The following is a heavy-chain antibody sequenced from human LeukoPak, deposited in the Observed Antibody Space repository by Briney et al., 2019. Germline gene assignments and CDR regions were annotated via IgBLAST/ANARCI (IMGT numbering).Heavy chain of an antibody. D-gene: IGHD1-14*01. CDR2: IYHSGST. CDR3: ARANRREGGAFEI. Sequence: NPSETLSLTCAVSGGSISSGGYSWSWIRQPPGKGLEWIGYIYHSGSTYYNPSLKSRVTISIDRSKNQFSLKLSSVTAADTAVYYCARANRREGGAFEIWGQGTMVTVSS. V-gene: IGHV4-30-2*01. J-gene: IGHJ3*02. CDR1: GGSISSGGYS.